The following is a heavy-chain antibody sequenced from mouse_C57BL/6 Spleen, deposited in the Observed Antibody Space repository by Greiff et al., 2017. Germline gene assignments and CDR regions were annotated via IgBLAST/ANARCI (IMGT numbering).Heavy chain of an antibody. CDR2: IDPETGGT. Sequence: VQRVESGAELVRPGASVTLSCKASGYTFTDYEMHWVKQTPVHGLEWIGAIDPETGGTAYNQKFKGKAILTADKSSSTAYMELRSLTSEDSAVYYCTREENDGYPFAYWGQGTLVTVSA. CDR1: GYTFTDYE. J-gene: IGHJ3*01. CDR3: TREENDGYPFAY. V-gene: IGHV1-15*01. D-gene: IGHD2-3*01.